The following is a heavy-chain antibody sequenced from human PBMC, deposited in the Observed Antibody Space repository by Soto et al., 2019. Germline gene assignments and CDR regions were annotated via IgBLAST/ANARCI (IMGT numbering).Heavy chain of an antibody. CDR2: FDPEDGET. J-gene: IGHJ6*02. Sequence: GASVKVSCKVSGYTLTEFSMHWVRQAPGKGLEWMGGFDPEDGETIYAQKFQGRVTMTEDTSTDTAYMELSSLRSEDTAVYYCATDRDSSGWETDYYYGMDVWGQGTTVTVS. V-gene: IGHV1-24*01. CDR3: ATDRDSSGWETDYYYGMDV. CDR1: GYTLTEFS. D-gene: IGHD6-19*01.